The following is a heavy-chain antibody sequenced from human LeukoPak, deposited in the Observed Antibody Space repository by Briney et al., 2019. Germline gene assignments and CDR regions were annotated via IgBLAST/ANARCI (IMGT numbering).Heavy chain of an antibody. J-gene: IGHJ5*02. Sequence: ASVKVSCKASGYTYTGYYIHWVRQAPGQGLECMGWIDPNSSGTNYAQKFQGRVTMTRDTSISTAYMELSRLRSDDTAVSYCARGGSGSYFSWLDPWGQGTLVTVSS. D-gene: IGHD3-10*01. CDR2: IDPNSSGT. CDR3: ARGGSGSYFSWLDP. CDR1: GYTYTGYY. V-gene: IGHV1-2*02.